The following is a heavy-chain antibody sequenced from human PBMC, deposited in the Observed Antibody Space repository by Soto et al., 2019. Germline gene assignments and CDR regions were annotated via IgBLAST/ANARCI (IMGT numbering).Heavy chain of an antibody. Sequence: GASLRLSCAASGFTFSSYAMSWVRQAPGKGLEWVSAISGSGGSTYYADSVKGRFTISRDNSKNTLYLQMNSLRAEDTAVYYCAKAGFGVPTGYWGQGTLVTVSS. V-gene: IGHV3-23*01. CDR2: ISGSGGST. J-gene: IGHJ4*02. CDR3: AKAGFGVPTGY. D-gene: IGHD3-10*01. CDR1: GFTFSSYA.